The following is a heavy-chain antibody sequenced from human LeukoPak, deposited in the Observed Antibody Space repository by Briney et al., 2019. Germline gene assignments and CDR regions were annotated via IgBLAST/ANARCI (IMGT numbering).Heavy chain of an antibody. D-gene: IGHD5-18*01. CDR2: ISYDGSNK. V-gene: IGHV3-30*18. CDR1: GFTFSSYG. J-gene: IGHJ4*02. CDR3: AKAPRGRIQLWLHGNFDY. Sequence: QPGRSLRLSCAASGFTFSSYGMHWVRQAPGKGLEWVAVISYDGSNKYYADSVKGRFTISRDNSKNTLYLQMNSLRAEDTAVYYCAKAPRGRIQLWLHGNFDYWGQGTLVTVSS.